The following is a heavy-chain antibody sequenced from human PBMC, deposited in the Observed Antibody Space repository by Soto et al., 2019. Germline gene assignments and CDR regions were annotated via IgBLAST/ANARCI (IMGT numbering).Heavy chain of an antibody. CDR2: VTPYKADT. D-gene: IGHD5-12*01. CDR1: GYTLTNYG. Sequence: GASVKVSCKASGYTLTNYGVTWVRQAPGQGLEWLGRVTPYKADTNSAQNLQGRVTVATDTSTNTAYLELRSLRSDDTAVYFCATDGPSNSGNLYAFDIWGQGTMVTVSS. V-gene: IGHV1-18*04. J-gene: IGHJ3*02. CDR3: ATDGPSNSGNLYAFDI.